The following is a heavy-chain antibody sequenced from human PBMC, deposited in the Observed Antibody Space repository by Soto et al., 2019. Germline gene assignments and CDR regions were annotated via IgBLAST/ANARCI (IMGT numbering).Heavy chain of an antibody. CDR3: ARDGIPAAFDY. CDR1: GFTFSSYG. CDR2: IWYDGSNK. V-gene: IGHV3-33*01. Sequence: QVQLVESGGGVVQPGRFLRLSCAASGFTFSSYGMHWVRQAPGKGLEWVAVIWYDGSNKYYADSVKGRFTISRDNSKNTLYLQMNSLRAEDTAVSYCARDGIPAAFDYWGQGTLVTVSS. J-gene: IGHJ4*02. D-gene: IGHD2-2*01.